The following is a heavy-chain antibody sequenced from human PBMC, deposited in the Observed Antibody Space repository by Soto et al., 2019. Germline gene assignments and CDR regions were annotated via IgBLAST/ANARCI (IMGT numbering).Heavy chain of an antibody. CDR1: GGSINNYY. J-gene: IGHJ5*02. D-gene: IGHD3-16*01. V-gene: IGHV4-59*01. Sequence: SETLSLTCTVSGGSINNYYWSWIRQPPGKGLEWIGYIYYRGGTDYNPSLKSRVTISVDTSKNQFSLKLSSVTAADTAMYYCASEMGVRYTFDPWGQGTLVTVSS. CDR3: ASEMGVRYTFDP. CDR2: IYYRGGT.